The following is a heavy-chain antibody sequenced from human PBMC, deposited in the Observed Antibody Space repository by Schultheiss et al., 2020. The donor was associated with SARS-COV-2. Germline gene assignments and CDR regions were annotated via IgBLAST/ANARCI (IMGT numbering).Heavy chain of an antibody. CDR2: IYHSGST. CDR1: GGSISSSSYY. CDR3: ARAVTGPKRYFDL. D-gene: IGHD6-19*01. J-gene: IGHJ2*01. V-gene: IGHV4-30-2*01. Sequence: SETLSLTCTVSGGSISSSSYYWTWIRQPPGKGLEWIGYIYHSGSTYYNPSLKSRVNISVDRSKNQFSLKLTSVTAADTAVFYCARAVTGPKRYFDLWGRGTLVTVSS.